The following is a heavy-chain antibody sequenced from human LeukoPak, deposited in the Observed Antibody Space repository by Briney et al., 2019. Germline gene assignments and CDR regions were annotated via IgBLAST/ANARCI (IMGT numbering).Heavy chain of an antibody. V-gene: IGHV1-8*01. CDR3: AGDSSGWYHWFDP. CDR2: MNPNSGNT. D-gene: IGHD6-19*01. CDR1: GYTFSSYD. Sequence: GASVKVSCKASGYTFSSYDINWVRQATGQGLEWMGWMNPNSGNTGYAQKFQGRVTMTRNTSISTAYMELSSLRSEDTAVYYCAGDSSGWYHWFDPWGQGSLVTVSS. J-gene: IGHJ5*02.